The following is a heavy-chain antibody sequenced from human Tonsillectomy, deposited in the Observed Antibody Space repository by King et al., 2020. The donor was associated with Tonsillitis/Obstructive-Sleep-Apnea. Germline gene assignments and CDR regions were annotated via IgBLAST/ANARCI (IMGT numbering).Heavy chain of an antibody. Sequence: VQLVESGAEVKKPGASVKVSCKASGYTFTDHYIHWVRQAPGQGLEWMGWINPYSDDTHYAQKFQGRVTMTRNTSIRTVYMELSRLRSDDTAVYYCARDRDYDASGRYFYGMDVWGQGTTVTVSS. D-gene: IGHD3-10*01. J-gene: IGHJ6*02. V-gene: IGHV1-2*02. CDR1: GYTFTDHY. CDR3: ARDRDYDASGRYFYGMDV. CDR2: INPYSDDT.